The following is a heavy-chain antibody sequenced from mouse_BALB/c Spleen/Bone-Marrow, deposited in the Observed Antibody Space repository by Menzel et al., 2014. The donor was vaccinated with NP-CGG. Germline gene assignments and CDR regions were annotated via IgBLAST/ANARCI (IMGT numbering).Heavy chain of an antibody. Sequence: QVQLQQSGAELAKPGASVKMSCKASGYTFTSYWMHWVKQGPGQGLEWIGYINPSTGYTEYNQRFKDKATLTADKSSSTAYMQLSSLTSEGSAVYYCARQITTVDYAMDYWGQGTSVTVSS. CDR2: INPSTGYT. V-gene: IGHV1-7*01. J-gene: IGHJ4*01. CDR1: GYTFTSYW. D-gene: IGHD1-1*01. CDR3: ARQITTVDYAMDY.